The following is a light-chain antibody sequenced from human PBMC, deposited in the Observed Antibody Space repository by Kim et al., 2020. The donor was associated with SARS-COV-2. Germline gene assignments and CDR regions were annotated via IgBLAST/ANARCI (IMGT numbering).Light chain of an antibody. Sequence: SYELTQPPSVSVAAGQTARVACGGKDIETKNVHWYQQKPGQAPVLVIYNDNDRPAGIPERFSGSNSGNTPTLTISRVEAGDEADYYCQVWDSKSDPWVFG. V-gene: IGLV3-21*01. CDR3: QVWDSKSDPWV. CDR2: NDN. J-gene: IGLJ3*02. CDR1: DIETKN.